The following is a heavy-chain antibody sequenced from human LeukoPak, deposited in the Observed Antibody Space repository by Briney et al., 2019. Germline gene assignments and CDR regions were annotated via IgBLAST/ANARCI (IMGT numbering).Heavy chain of an antibody. CDR1: GGSFSGYY. CDR2: INHSGST. Sequence: SETLSLTCAVYGGSFSGYYWSWIRQPPGKGLEWIGEINHSGSTNYNPSLKSRVTISVDTSKNQFSLKLSSVTAADTAVYYCARGDYYYYYYMDVWGKGTTVTVSS. CDR3: ARGDYYYYYYMDV. V-gene: IGHV4-34*01. J-gene: IGHJ6*03.